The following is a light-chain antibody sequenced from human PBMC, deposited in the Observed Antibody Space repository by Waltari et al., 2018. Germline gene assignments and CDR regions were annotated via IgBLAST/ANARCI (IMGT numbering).Light chain of an antibody. CDR3: QKYDYLPAT. CDR2: HAS. J-gene: IGKJ1*01. Sequence: EVVLTQSPGTLSLSPWERGTLSCRASQSVGKYFAWYQQKPGQAPRLLIYHASTRAPGIPDRFSGSGSGTDFSLTISRLEPEDFAVYYCQKYDYLPATFGQGTKVEIK. V-gene: IGKV3-20*01. CDR1: QSVGKY.